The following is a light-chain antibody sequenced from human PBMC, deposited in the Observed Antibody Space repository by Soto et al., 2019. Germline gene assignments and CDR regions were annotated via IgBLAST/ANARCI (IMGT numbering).Light chain of an antibody. V-gene: IGLV2-14*03. CDR1: SRDVGGNNF. J-gene: IGLJ2*01. CDR2: DVS. CDR3: SSYASSILV. Sequence: QSALTQPDSVSGSPGQSITISCTGTSRDVGGNNFVSWYQLHPGKAPKLMIYDVSNRPSGVSDRFSGSKSGNTASLTISGLQAEDEADYYCSSYASSILVFGGGTKLTVL.